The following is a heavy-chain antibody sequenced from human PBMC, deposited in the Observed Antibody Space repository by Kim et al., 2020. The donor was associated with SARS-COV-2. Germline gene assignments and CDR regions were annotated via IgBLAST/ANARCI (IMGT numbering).Heavy chain of an antibody. J-gene: IGHJ4*02. V-gene: IGHV3-74*01. D-gene: IGHD3-22*01. CDR3: ARDFDSSGYGY. Sequence: RSYADSVKGRFTISRDNAKNTLYLQMNSLRAEDTAVYYCARDFDSSGYGYWGQGTLVTVSS. CDR2: R.